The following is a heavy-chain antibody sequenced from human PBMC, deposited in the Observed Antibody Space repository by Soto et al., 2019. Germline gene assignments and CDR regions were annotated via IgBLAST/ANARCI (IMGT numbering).Heavy chain of an antibody. J-gene: IGHJ4*02. Sequence: QVQLVASGGDVVQPGRSLRLSCAASGFTFSNYGMHWARQAPGKGLEWVEAILYDGRNKDYADSVKGRFTISRDNSKHTLYLQMNSLRAEDTAVYYCAGGTYYFEWCGQGTLVTVSS. CDR1: GFTFSNYG. CDR3: AGGTYYFEW. CDR2: ILYDGRNK. V-gene: IGHV3-33*01. D-gene: IGHD1-26*01.